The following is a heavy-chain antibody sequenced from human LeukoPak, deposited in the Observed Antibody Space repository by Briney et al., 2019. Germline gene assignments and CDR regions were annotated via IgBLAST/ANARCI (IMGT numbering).Heavy chain of an antibody. Sequence: ASVKVSCKASGGTFSSYAISWVRQAPGQGLEWMGIINPSGGSTSYAQKFQGRVTMTRDTSTSTVYMELSSLRSEDTAVYYCARDLEGYDSSGYGYWGQGTLVTVSS. J-gene: IGHJ4*02. D-gene: IGHD3-22*01. CDR2: INPSGGST. V-gene: IGHV1-46*01. CDR3: ARDLEGYDSSGYGY. CDR1: GGTFSSYA.